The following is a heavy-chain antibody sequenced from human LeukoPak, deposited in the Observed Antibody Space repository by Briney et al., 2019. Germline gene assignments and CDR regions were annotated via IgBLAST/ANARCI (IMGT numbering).Heavy chain of an antibody. CDR3: ARADYDILTGYYNYYYYRMDV. CDR1: GYTFTSYG. D-gene: IGHD3-9*01. CDR2: ISAYNGNT. V-gene: IGHV1-18*01. J-gene: IGHJ6*02. Sequence: ASVKVSCKASGYTFTSYGISWVRQAHGQGLEGMGWISAYNGNTNYPQKLQCRVTMTTDTSTSTAYMELRSLRPDDTAVYYCARADYDILTGYYNYYYYRMDVWGQGTTVTVSS.